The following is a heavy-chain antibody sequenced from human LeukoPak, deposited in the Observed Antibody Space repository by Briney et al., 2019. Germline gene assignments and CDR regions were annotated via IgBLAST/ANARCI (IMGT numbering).Heavy chain of an antibody. CDR1: GGSISSSSYY. J-gene: IGHJ6*02. CDR3: VFKSYGTYYYYYYGMDV. Sequence: KPSETLSLTCTVSGGSISSSSYYWGWIRQPPGKGLEWIGSIYYSGSTYYNPSLKSRVTISVDTSKNQFSLKLSSVTAADTAVYYCVFKSYGTYYYYYYGMDVWGQGTTVTVSS. D-gene: IGHD5-18*01. V-gene: IGHV4-39*01. CDR2: IYYSGST.